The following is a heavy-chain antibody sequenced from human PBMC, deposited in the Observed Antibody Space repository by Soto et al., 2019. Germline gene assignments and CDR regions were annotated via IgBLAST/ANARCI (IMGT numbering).Heavy chain of an antibody. V-gene: IGHV3-7*01. Sequence: AGGSLRLSCAASGFTFSSYWMSWVRQAPGKGLEWVANIKQDGSEKYYVDSVKGRFTISRDNAKNSLYLQMNSLRAEDTAVYYCARDRCYYGSGSYRTFDYWGQGTLATVPS. CDR3: ARDRCYYGSGSYRTFDY. D-gene: IGHD3-10*01. CDR2: IKQDGSEK. CDR1: GFTFSSYW. J-gene: IGHJ4*02.